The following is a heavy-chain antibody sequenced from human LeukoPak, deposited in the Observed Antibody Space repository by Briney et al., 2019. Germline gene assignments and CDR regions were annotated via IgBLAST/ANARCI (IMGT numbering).Heavy chain of an antibody. CDR1: GFTFSSYA. V-gene: IGHV3-23*01. D-gene: IGHD6-13*01. CDR2: ISGSGGRT. Sequence: GGSLRLSCAASGFTFSSYAMSWVRQAPGKELEWVSAISGSGGRTYYADSVRGRFTISRDNSKNTMYLEMNSLRAEDTAVYYCAKRPSYSSSWYAFDYWGQGTLVTVSS. J-gene: IGHJ4*02. CDR3: AKRPSYSSSWYAFDY.